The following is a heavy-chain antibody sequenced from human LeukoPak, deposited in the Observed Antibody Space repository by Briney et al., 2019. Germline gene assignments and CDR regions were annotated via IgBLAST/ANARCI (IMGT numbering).Heavy chain of an antibody. D-gene: IGHD6-13*01. J-gene: IGHJ4*02. Sequence: ASVKVSCKASGYTFTSYDINWVRQAPGQGLEWMGWMNPNSGNTGYAQKFQGRVTMTRNTSISTAYMELSSLRSEDTAVYYCARGRRIAAARYYFDYWGQGTLVTVSS. CDR1: GYTFTSYD. CDR2: MNPNSGNT. CDR3: ARGRRIAAARYYFDY. V-gene: IGHV1-8*01.